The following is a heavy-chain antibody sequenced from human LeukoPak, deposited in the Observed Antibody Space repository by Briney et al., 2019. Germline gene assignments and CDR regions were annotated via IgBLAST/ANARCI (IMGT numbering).Heavy chain of an antibody. CDR1: GGSISSSNW. Sequence: SGTLSLTCAVSGGSISSSNWWSWVRQPPGKGLEWIGEIYHSGSTNYNPSLKSRVTISVDTSKNQFSLKLSSVTAADTAVYYCAREMQQRDYYYMDVWGKGTTVTVSS. CDR2: IYHSGST. CDR3: AREMQQRDYYYMDV. D-gene: IGHD6-13*01. J-gene: IGHJ6*03. V-gene: IGHV4-4*02.